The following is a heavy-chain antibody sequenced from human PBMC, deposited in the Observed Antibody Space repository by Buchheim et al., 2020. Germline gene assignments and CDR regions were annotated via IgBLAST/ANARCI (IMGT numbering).Heavy chain of an antibody. V-gene: IGHV3-48*03. D-gene: IGHD2-15*01. Sequence: EVQLVESGGGLVQPGGSLRLSCAASGFTFRSYEMNWVRQAPGKGLEWVSYISSSGSTVYYADSVRGRFTISRDTPNNSLFLKMNSLRVEDTAVYYCAGGGYWFDYWGQGT. CDR2: ISSSGSTV. CDR1: GFTFRSYE. CDR3: AGGGYWFDY. J-gene: IGHJ4*02.